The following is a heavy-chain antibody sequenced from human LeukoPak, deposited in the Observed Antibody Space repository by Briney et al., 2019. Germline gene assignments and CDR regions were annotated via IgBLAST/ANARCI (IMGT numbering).Heavy chain of an antibody. CDR3: AKDRGYSYGLYYFDY. CDR2: ISYDGSNK. D-gene: IGHD5-18*01. V-gene: IGHV3-30*18. CDR1: GFTFSSYG. J-gene: IGHJ4*02. Sequence: PGRSLRLSCAASGFTFSSYGMHWVRQAPGKGLEWVAVISYDGSNKYYADSVKGRFTISRDNSKNTLYLQMNSLRAEDTAVYYCAKDRGYSYGLYYFDYWGQGTLVTVSS.